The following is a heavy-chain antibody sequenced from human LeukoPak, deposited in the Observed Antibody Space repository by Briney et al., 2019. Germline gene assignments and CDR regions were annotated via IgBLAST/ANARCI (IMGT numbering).Heavy chain of an antibody. J-gene: IGHJ4*02. D-gene: IGHD3-3*01. CDR3: VRLLDVDY. CDR1: GFTFSNYW. Sequence: PGGSLRLSCVASGFTFSNYWMHWVRQTPGKGLVWLSRINTDGSITHYADSVKGRFTISRDNAKKTVHLQMNSLRAEDTAVYYCVRLLDVDYWGQGTLVTVSS. CDR2: INTDGSIT. V-gene: IGHV3-74*01.